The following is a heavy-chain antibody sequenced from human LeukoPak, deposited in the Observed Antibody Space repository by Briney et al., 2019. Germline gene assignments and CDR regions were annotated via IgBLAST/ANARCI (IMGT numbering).Heavy chain of an antibody. J-gene: IGHJ6*03. CDR2: ISGYNGDT. Sequence: GAPVKVSCKASGYTFSNYGLSWVRQAPGQGLEWMGWISGYNGDTNYGQRVQGRVTMTTDTSTSTAYVELRSLRSDDTAVYYCARDRGYCFGGDCYSGPYFYYYMDVWGKGTTVTVSS. V-gene: IGHV1-18*01. CDR1: GYTFSNYG. CDR3: ARDRGYCFGGDCYSGPYFYYYMDV. D-gene: IGHD2-15*01.